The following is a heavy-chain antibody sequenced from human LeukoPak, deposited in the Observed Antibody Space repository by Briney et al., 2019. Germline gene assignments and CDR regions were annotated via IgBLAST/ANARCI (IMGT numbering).Heavy chain of an antibody. CDR2: IIPIFGTA. J-gene: IGHJ5*02. CDR1: GYTFTSYY. V-gene: IGHV1-69*13. CDR3: ARVFDYGDDYTSNWFDP. Sequence: GASVKVSCKASGYTFTSYYMHWVRQAPGQGLEWMGGIIPIFGTANYAQKFQSRVTITADESTSTAYMELSSLRSEDTAVYYCARVFDYGDDYTSNWFDPWGQGTLVTVSS. D-gene: IGHD4-17*01.